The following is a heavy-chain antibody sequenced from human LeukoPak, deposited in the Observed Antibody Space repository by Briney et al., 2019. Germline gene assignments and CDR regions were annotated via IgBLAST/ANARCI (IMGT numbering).Heavy chain of an antibody. CDR1: GFTFRTFA. Sequence: GGSLRLSCAASGFTFRTFAKYWVRQAPGKGLEWVATISVDVNTKYYADSVKGRCSISRGNSENMMYLQMNDLRDEDTAVYFCARDTYSSSWSPLTYWGQGTLVTVSS. CDR3: ARDTYSSSWSPLTY. V-gene: IGHV3-30-3*01. J-gene: IGHJ4*02. D-gene: IGHD6-13*01. CDR2: ISVDVNTK.